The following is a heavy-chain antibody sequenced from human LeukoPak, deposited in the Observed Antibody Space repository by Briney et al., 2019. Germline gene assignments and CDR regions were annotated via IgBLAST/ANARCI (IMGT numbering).Heavy chain of an antibody. D-gene: IGHD2-2*01. V-gene: IGHV1-69*04. CDR3: ARARPHCSSTSCYLDY. Sequence: SVKVSCKASGGTFSSYAISWVRQAPGQRLEWMGRIIPILGIANYAQKFQGRVTITADKSTSTAYMELSSLRSEDTAVYYCARARPHCSSTSCYLDYWGQGTLVTVSS. CDR2: IIPILGIA. CDR1: GGTFSSYA. J-gene: IGHJ4*02.